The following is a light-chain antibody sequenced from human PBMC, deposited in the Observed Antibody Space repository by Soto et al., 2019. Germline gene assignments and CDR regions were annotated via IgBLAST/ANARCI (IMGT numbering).Light chain of an antibody. Sequence: QSALTQPASVSGSPGQSITISCTGTGSDVGGYDYVSWYQHHPGKAPKVMIYEVTNWPSGVSNRFSGSKSGNTASLTTSGLLAEDEADYYCSSYTSSSTYVFGTGTKVTVL. J-gene: IGLJ1*01. CDR3: SSYTSSSTYV. CDR1: GSDVGGYDY. V-gene: IGLV2-14*01. CDR2: EVT.